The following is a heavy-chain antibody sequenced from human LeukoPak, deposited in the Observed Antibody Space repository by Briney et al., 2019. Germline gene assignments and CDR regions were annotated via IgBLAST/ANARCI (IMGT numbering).Heavy chain of an antibody. CDR3: AKEGYCSGGSCSTGFDD. J-gene: IGHJ4*02. V-gene: IGHV3-23*01. Sequence: GGSLRLSCAASGFTFSRYTMSWVREAPGKGLEWVSAVAYSGGTTYYADSVKGRFTISRDNSKNTLCLQMNSLRAEDTAVYYCAKEGYCSGGSCSTGFDDWGQGTLVTVSS. CDR1: GFTFSRYT. CDR2: VAYSGGTT. D-gene: IGHD2-15*01.